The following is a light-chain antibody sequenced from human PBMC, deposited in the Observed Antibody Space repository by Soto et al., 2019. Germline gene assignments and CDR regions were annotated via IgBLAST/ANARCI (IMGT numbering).Light chain of an antibody. J-gene: IGKJ1*01. CDR1: QSISTD. Sequence: EIVMTQSPATLSVSPGDGATLSCRASQSISTDLAWYQQIPGQAPRLLIFGASTRATGVPARFRGSGSGTEFTLTVTSLQSEDFAIYYCQQYHNWPQTGWTFGQGTKVEVK. CDR2: GAS. V-gene: IGKV3-15*01. CDR3: QQYHNWPQTGWT.